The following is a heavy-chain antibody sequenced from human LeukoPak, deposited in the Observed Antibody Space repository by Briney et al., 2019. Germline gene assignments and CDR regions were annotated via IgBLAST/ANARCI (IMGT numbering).Heavy chain of an antibody. J-gene: IGHJ6*04. D-gene: IGHD4-17*01. CDR3: ATLGVTTPYGMDV. CDR2: IYSGGST. CDR1: GFTVSSNY. V-gene: IGHV3-53*01. Sequence: PGGSLRLSCAASGFTVSSNYMSWVRQAPGRGLEWVSVIYSGGSTYYADSVKGRFTISRDNSKNTLYLQMNSLRAEDTAVYYCATLGVTTPYGMDVWGKGTTVTVSS.